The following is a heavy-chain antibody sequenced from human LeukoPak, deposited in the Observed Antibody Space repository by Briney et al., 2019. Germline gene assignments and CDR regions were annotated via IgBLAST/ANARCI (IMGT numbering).Heavy chain of an antibody. V-gene: IGHV3-48*03. Sequence: PGGSLRLSCEVSGFTFSSYEMNWVRQAPGKGLEWVSYISRFGDTIYYADSVKGRFTISTDDAKKSLYLQMNSLRTADNTVYYCASLYRSSWYRGGYWGQGTLVTVSS. J-gene: IGHJ4*02. CDR1: GFTFSSYE. D-gene: IGHD6-13*01. CDR2: ISRFGDTI. CDR3: ASLYRSSWYRGGY.